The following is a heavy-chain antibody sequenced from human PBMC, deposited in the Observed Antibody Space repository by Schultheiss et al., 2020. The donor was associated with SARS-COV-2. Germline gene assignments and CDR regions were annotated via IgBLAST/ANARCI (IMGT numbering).Heavy chain of an antibody. J-gene: IGHJ4*02. CDR3: ARGSGSYSPGY. CDR2: IYSGGST. D-gene: IGHD3-10*01. Sequence: GGSLRLSCAASGFTFSSYAMSWVRQAPGKGLEWVSVIYSGGSTYYADSVKGRFTISRDNSKNTLYLQMNSLRAEDTAVYYCARGSGSYSPGYWGQGTLVTVSS. CDR1: GFTFSSYA. V-gene: IGHV3-66*01.